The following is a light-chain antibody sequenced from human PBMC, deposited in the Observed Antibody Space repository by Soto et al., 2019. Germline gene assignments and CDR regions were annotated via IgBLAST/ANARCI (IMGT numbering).Light chain of an antibody. CDR1: QSVGNNY. CDR3: QQCATPPLP. V-gene: IGKV3-20*01. Sequence: DIVLTQSPGTLSLSPGERATLSCRASQSVGNNYLAWYQQKPGQAPRLLIYDASSRATGIPDRFSGSGSGTDFPLPINRLESENFAVYYGQQCATPPLPSGQGTRV. J-gene: IGKJ1*01. CDR2: DAS.